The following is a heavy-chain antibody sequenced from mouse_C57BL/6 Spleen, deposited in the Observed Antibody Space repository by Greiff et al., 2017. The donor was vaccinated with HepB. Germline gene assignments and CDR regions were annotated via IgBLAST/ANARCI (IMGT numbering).Heavy chain of an antibody. CDR2: INPNYGTT. V-gene: IGHV1-39*01. Sequence: VQLKESGPELVKPGASVKISCKASGYSFTDYNMNWVKQSNGKSLEWIGVINPNYGTTSYNQKFKGKATLTVDQSSSTAYMQLNSLTSEDSAVYYCANKGGYDYDVRGPYAMDYWGQGTSVTVSS. J-gene: IGHJ4*01. D-gene: IGHD2-4*01. CDR3: ANKGGYDYDVRGPYAMDY. CDR1: GYSFTDYN.